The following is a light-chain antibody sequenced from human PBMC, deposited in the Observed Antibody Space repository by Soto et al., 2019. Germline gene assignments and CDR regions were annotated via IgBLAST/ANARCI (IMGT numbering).Light chain of an antibody. Sequence: DIQMTQSPSSLSASVGDSVTITCQSSQTISTSLNWYQQKPGKAPKRLIYAASSLHSGVPSRFSVSGSGTEFTLTISSLQPEDFATYYCLQHNSDPRTFGQGTKVDIK. CDR3: LQHNSDPRT. CDR2: AAS. V-gene: IGKV1-17*01. J-gene: IGKJ1*01. CDR1: QTISTS.